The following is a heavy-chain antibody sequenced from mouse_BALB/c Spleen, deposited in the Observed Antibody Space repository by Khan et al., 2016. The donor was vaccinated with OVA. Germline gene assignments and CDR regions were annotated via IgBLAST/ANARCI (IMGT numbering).Heavy chain of an antibody. V-gene: IGHV3-2*02. CDR2: ISYSGST. D-gene: IGHD2-3*01. J-gene: IGHJ4*01. CDR1: GYSITSDYA. Sequence: EVQLQESGPGLVKPSQSLSLTCTVTGYSITSDYAWNWIRQFPGNKLEWMGYISYSGSTNYNPALKSRISITRDPSKNKIFLQLNSVTTEDTATYYCARDGSRYNYAMDYWGQGTSVTVS. CDR3: ARDGSRYNYAMDY.